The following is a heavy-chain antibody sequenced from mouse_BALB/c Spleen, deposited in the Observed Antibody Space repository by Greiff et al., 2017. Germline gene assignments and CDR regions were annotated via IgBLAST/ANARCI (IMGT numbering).Heavy chain of an antibody. CDR2: INSNGGST. V-gene: IGHV5-6-3*01. J-gene: IGHJ4*01. CDR1: GFTFSSYG. Sequence: EVQLVESGGGLVQPGGSLKLSCAASGFTFSSYGMSWVRQTPDKRLELVATINSNGGSTYYPDSVKGRFTISRDNAKNTLYLRMSSLKSEDTAMYYCAKVSGSRHYAMDYWGQGTSVTVSS. D-gene: IGHD1-1*01. CDR3: AKVSGSRHYAMDY.